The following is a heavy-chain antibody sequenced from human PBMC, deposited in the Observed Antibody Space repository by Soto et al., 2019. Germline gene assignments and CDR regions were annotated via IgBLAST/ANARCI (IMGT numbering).Heavy chain of an antibody. D-gene: IGHD6-13*01. CDR3: AKDGRAAAGMRGYFDY. J-gene: IGHJ4*02. V-gene: IGHV3-23*01. Sequence: GGSLRLSCAASGFTFSSYAMSWVRQAPGKGLEWVSAISGSGGSTYYADSVKGRFTISRDNSKNTLYLQMNSLRAEDTAVYYCAKDGRAAAGMRGYFDYWGQGTLVTVSS. CDR2: ISGSGGST. CDR1: GFTFSSYA.